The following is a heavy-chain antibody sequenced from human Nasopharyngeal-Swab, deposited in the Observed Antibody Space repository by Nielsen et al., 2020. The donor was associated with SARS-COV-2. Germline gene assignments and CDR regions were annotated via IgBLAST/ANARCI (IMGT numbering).Heavy chain of an antibody. CDR1: GFTFSSYS. CDR3: ARAEGGLYAPDY. D-gene: IGHD2-8*01. Sequence: GESLKISCAASGFTFSSYSMNWVRQAPGKGLEWVSSISSSSSYIYYADSVKGRFTIPRDNAKNSLYLQMNSLRAEDTAVYYCARAEGGLYAPDYWGQGTLVTVSS. CDR2: ISSSSSYI. J-gene: IGHJ4*02. V-gene: IGHV3-21*01.